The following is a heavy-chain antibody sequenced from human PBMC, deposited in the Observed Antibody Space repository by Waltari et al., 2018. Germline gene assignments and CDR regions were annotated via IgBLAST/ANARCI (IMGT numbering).Heavy chain of an antibody. Sequence: EVQLVESGGGLVQPGRSLRLSCTASGFTFGDYAMSWFRQAPGKGLEWVGFIRSKAYGGTTEYAASVKGRFTISRDDSKSIAYLQMNSLKTEDTAVYYCTRDGGPVVVAAYYYVDYWGQGTLVTVSS. D-gene: IGHD2-15*01. CDR2: IRSKAYGGTT. CDR1: GFTFGDYA. CDR3: TRDGGPVVVAAYYYVDY. V-gene: IGHV3-49*03. J-gene: IGHJ4*02.